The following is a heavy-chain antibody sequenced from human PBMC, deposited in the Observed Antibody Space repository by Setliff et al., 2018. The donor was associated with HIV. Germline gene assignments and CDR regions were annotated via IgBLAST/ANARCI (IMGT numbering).Heavy chain of an antibody. V-gene: IGHV1-18*01. CDR2: ISTYNGNT. CDR3: ARWREDRRDFDY. J-gene: IGHJ4*02. D-gene: IGHD3-22*01. CDR1: GYTFTSYG. Sequence: ASVKVSCKASGYTFTSYGISWVRQAPGQGLEWMGWISTYNGNTNYAQKLQGRVTMTTDTSTTTAYMELRSLKSDDTAIYFCARWREDRRDFDYWGQGTLVTVSS.